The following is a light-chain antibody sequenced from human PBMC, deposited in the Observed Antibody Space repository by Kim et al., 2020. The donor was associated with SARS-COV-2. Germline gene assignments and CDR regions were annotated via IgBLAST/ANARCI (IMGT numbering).Light chain of an antibody. CDR3: QQYYNWPPFT. Sequence: EIVMTQSPATLSMSPGERVTLSSRASQSVSNYLVWYQQKPGQGPRLLIYDASTRATGIPARFSGSGSGTEFTLTISSLQSEDFAVYYCQQYYNWPPFTFGGGTKVDIK. CDR2: DAS. V-gene: IGKV3-15*01. CDR1: QSVSNY. J-gene: IGKJ4*01.